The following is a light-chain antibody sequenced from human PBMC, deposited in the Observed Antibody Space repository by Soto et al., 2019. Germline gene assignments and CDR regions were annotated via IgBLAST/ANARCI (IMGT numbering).Light chain of an antibody. CDR3: QVWDSSSVV. CDR2: DDG. Sequence: SYELTQPPSVSVAPGQTARITCGGNNIGSKSVHWYQQKPGQAPVLVVYDDGDRPSGIPERVSGSNSANTCTLTISRVEAGHQADYCCQVWDSSSVVFGGGTKVTVL. V-gene: IGLV3-21*02. CDR1: NIGSKS. J-gene: IGLJ2*01.